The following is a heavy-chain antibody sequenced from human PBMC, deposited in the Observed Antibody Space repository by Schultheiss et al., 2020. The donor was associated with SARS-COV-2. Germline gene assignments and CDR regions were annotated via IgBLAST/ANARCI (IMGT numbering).Heavy chain of an antibody. D-gene: IGHD6-13*01. CDR2: IYHSGST. J-gene: IGHJ6*03. CDR1: GGSISSSSYY. Sequence: SETLSLTCTVSGGSISSSSYYWGWIRQPPGKGLEWIGSIYHSGSTYYNPSLKSRVTISVDTSKNQFSLKLSSVTAADTAVYYCARLKGSSWYGGYYMDVWGKGTTVTVSS. CDR3: ARLKGSSWYGGYYMDV. V-gene: IGHV4-39*01.